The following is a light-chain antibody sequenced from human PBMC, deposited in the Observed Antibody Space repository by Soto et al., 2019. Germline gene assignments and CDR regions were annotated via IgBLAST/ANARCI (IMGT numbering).Light chain of an antibody. CDR1: ETVATN. Sequence: EIVLTQSPATLSVSPGERATLSCRASETVATNLAWYQQKPGQAPRLLIYDASNRATGIPARFSGSGSGTDFTLTISSLEPEDFAVYYCQQRSNWPRSITFGQGTRLEIK. V-gene: IGKV3-11*01. J-gene: IGKJ5*01. CDR3: QQRSNWPRSIT. CDR2: DAS.